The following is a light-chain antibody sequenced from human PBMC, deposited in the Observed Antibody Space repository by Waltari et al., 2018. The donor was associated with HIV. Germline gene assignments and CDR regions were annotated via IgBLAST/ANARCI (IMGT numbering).Light chain of an antibody. J-gene: IGLJ1*01. Sequence: QSVLTQPPSASGTPGQRVTISCSGTTSNVGSNFVSWYQQLPGTAPKLLIYRDNRRPSGAPDRFSGSKSGASASLAISGLRSEDEGDYYCATWDGSLGGVYVFGAGTKVTVL. CDR3: ATWDGSLGGVYV. V-gene: IGLV1-47*01. CDR1: TSNVGSNF. CDR2: RDN.